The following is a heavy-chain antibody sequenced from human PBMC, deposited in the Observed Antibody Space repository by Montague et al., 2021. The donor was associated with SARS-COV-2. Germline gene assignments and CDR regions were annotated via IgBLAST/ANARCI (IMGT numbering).Heavy chain of an antibody. Sequence: SLRLSCAASGFTFSSYWMSWVRQAPGKGLEWVANIKQDGSEKYYVDSVKGRFTISRDNAKNSLYLQMNSLRAEDTAMYYCARDSIAVAGSPYYYGMDVWGQGTMVTVSS. D-gene: IGHD6-19*01. CDR1: GFTFSSYW. CDR2: IKQDGSEK. J-gene: IGHJ6*02. V-gene: IGHV3-7*01. CDR3: ARDSIAVAGSPYYYGMDV.